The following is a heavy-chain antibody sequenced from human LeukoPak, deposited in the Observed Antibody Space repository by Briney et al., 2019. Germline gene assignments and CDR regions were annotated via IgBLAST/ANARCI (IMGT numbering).Heavy chain of an antibody. D-gene: IGHD5-24*01. CDR2: INPSGGST. J-gene: IGHJ4*02. CDR1: GYTFTGYY. V-gene: IGHV1-46*01. Sequence: GASVKVSCKASGYTFTGYYMHWVRQAPGQGLEWMGIINPSGGSTSYAQKFQGRVTMTRDTSTSTVYMELSSLRSEDTAVYYCARDGARWLQWVNLDYWGQGTLVTVSS. CDR3: ARDGARWLQWVNLDY.